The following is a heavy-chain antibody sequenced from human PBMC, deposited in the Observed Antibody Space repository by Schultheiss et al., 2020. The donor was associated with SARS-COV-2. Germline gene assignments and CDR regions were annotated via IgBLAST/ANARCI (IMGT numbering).Heavy chain of an antibody. CDR2: INPSGGST. CDR3: ARDRSGYYGMDV. Sequence: ASVKVSCKASGGTFSSYAISWVRQAPGQGLEWMGIINPSGGSTSYAQKFQGRVTMTRDTSTSTVYMELSSLRSEDTAVYYCARDRSGYYGMDVWGQGTTVTVSS. V-gene: IGHV1-46*01. D-gene: IGHD3-10*01. J-gene: IGHJ6*02. CDR1: GGTFSSYA.